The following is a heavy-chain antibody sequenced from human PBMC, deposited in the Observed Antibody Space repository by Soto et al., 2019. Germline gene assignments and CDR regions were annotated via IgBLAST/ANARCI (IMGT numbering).Heavy chain of an antibody. CDR2: IYYSGST. CDR3: ARGPATYYYDSSGTGRFDP. J-gene: IGHJ5*02. Sequence: SETLSLTCTVSGGSISSGGYYWSWIRHHPGKGLEWIGYIYYSGSTYYNPSLKSRVTISVDTSKNQFSLKLSSVTAADTAVYYCARGPATYYYDSSGTGRFDPWGQGTLVTVSS. CDR1: GGSISSGGYY. V-gene: IGHV4-31*03. D-gene: IGHD3-22*01.